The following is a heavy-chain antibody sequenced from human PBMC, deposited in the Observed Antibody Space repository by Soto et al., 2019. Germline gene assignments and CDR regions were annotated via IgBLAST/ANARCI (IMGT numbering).Heavy chain of an antibody. D-gene: IGHD6-13*01. V-gene: IGHV3-33*01. CDR2: IWYDGSNK. Sequence: GGSLRLSCAASGFTFSSYGMHWVRQAPGKGLEWVAVIWYDGSNKYYADSVKGRFTISRDNSKNTLYLQMNSLRAEDTAVYYCARELRWGSSWSDYYYYYGMDVWGQGTTVTVSS. CDR1: GFTFSSYG. CDR3: ARELRWGSSWSDYYYYYGMDV. J-gene: IGHJ6*02.